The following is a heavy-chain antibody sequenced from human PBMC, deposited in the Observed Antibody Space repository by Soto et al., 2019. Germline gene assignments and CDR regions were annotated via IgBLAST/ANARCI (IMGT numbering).Heavy chain of an antibody. J-gene: IGHJ6*02. Sequence: GGPLRLSCAASGFTFSSYSMNWVRQAPGKGLEWVSSISSSSSYIYYADSVKGRFTISRDNAKNSLYLQMNSLRAEDTAVYYCARDGQQLPPGGMDVWGQGTTVTVSS. D-gene: IGHD6-13*01. CDR2: ISSSSSYI. V-gene: IGHV3-21*01. CDR1: GFTFSSYS. CDR3: ARDGQQLPPGGMDV.